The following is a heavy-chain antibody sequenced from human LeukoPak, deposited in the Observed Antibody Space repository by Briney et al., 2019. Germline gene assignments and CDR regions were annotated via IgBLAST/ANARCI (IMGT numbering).Heavy chain of an antibody. J-gene: IGHJ4*02. CDR1: GFTVSSIY. CDR2: IYSGGST. Sequence: GGSLRLSCAASGFTVSSIYMSWVRQAPGKGLEWVSVIYSGGSTYYADSVKGRFSISRDNSKNSLYLQMNNLRVEDTAVYYCAREEVKSFDNWGQGTLVTVSS. V-gene: IGHV3-53*01. CDR3: AREEVKSFDN.